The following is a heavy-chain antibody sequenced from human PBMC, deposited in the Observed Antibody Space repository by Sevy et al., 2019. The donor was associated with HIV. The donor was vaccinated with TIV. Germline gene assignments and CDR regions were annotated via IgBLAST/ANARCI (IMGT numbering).Heavy chain of an antibody. V-gene: IGHV3-30-3*01. CDR2: ISYDGSSK. J-gene: IGHJ4*02. CDR1: GFSVSTHA. CDR3: TRDAGYSTGWYPSDY. D-gene: IGHD6-19*01. Sequence: GGSLRLSCAASGFSVSTHAMHWVRQAPVKGLEWVALISYDGSSKHYADSVKGRLTISRDNSKNTLYLQMSSLRPDDTAVYYCTRDAGYSTGWYPSDYWGQGTLVTVSS.